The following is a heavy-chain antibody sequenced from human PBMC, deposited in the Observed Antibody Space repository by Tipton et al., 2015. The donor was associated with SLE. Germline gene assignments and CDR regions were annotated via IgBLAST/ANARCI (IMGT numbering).Heavy chain of an antibody. CDR2: INHSGST. D-gene: IGHD1-26*01. J-gene: IGHJ5*01. V-gene: IGHV4-39*07. Sequence: TLSLTCTVSGGSISSSSYYWSWIRQPPGKGLEWIGEINHSGSTNYNPSLKSRVTTSVDTSKNQFSLKLSSVTAADTAVYYCARGPSSSETYYTWFDSWGQGTLVTVSS. CDR3: ARGPSSSETYYTWFDS. CDR1: GGSISSSSYY.